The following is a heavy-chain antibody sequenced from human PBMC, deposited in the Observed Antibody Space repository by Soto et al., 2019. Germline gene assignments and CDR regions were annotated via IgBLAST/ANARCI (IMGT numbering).Heavy chain of an antibody. Sequence: SETLSLTCTVSNVSISSGGYYWSWIRQHPGKGLEWIGYIYYSGSTYYNPSLKSRVTISVDTSKNQFSLKLSSVTVSDTAVYYCAREPLTWGQGTLVIVS. V-gene: IGHV4-31*03. CDR1: NVSISSGGYY. CDR2: IYYSGST. CDR3: AREPLT. J-gene: IGHJ4*02.